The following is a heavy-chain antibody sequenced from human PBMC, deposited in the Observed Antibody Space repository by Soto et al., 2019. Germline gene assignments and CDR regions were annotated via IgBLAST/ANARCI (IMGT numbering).Heavy chain of an antibody. V-gene: IGHV4-59*01. CDR2: IYYSGST. CDR3: ARGTREGATPKYDY. J-gene: IGHJ4*02. Sequence: SETLSLTCTVSGGSISSYYWSWIRQPPGKGLEWIGYIYYSGSTNYNPSLKSRVTISVDTSKNQFSLKLSSVTAADTAVYYCARGTREGATPKYDYWGQGTLVTVSS. D-gene: IGHD1-26*01. CDR1: GGSISSYY.